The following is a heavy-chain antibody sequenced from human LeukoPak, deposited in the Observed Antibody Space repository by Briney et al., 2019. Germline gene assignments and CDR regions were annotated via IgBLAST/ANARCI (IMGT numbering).Heavy chain of an antibody. Sequence: ATVKVSCKASGYTFTSYGISWVRQAPAQGLEGVGWISAYNGNTNYAQKLQGRVTMTTDTSTSTAYMELRSLRSDDTAVYYCARAGYYSGGSCYSSPFDYWGQGTLVTVSS. CDR1: GYTFTSYG. CDR3: ARAGYYSGGSCYSSPFDY. J-gene: IGHJ4*02. V-gene: IGHV1-18*01. CDR2: ISAYNGNT. D-gene: IGHD2-15*01.